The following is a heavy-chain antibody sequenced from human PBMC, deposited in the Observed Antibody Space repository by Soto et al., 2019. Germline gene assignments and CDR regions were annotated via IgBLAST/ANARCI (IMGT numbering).Heavy chain of an antibody. CDR3: ARVRSYYVLDY. D-gene: IGHD1-26*01. Sequence: SETLSLTCTVSGGSISSYYWSWIRQPPGKGLEWIGYIYYSGSTNYNPSLKSRVTISVDTSKNQFSLKLSSVTAADTAVYYCARVRSYYVLDYWGLGTLVTVSS. CDR2: IYYSGST. J-gene: IGHJ4*02. V-gene: IGHV4-59*01. CDR1: GGSISSYY.